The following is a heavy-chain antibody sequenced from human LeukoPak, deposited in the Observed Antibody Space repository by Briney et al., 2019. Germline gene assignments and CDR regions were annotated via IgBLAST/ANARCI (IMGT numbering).Heavy chain of an antibody. CDR2: ISGGGDTT. D-gene: IGHD3-22*01. CDR1: AFTFSSYG. J-gene: IGHJ3*02. Sequence: GGSLRLSCAASAFTFSSYGMSWVRQAPGRGLEWVSAISGGGDTTYYADSVRGRFTISRDNSRNTLYLQMNSLRAEDTAVYYCAKIARYYDSSGYPGLDPFDIWGQGTRVTVSS. V-gene: IGHV3-23*01. CDR3: AKIARYYDSSGYPGLDPFDI.